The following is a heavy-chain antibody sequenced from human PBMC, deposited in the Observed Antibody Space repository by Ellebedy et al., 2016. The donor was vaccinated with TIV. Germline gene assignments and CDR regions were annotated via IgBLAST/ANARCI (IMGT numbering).Heavy chain of an antibody. V-gene: IGHV3-7*01. J-gene: IGHJ3*02. CDR1: GFSFRSYW. CDR2: IKRDGSEK. Sequence: PGGSLRLSCGASGFSFRSYWMSWVRQAPGKGLEWVANIKRDGSEKYYVDSVKGRFTISRDNAKNSLYLHLNSLRAEDTAMYYCATAGSYGDYLSPTHAFVIWGRGTMVTVSS. CDR3: ATAGSYGDYLSPTHAFVI. D-gene: IGHD4-17*01.